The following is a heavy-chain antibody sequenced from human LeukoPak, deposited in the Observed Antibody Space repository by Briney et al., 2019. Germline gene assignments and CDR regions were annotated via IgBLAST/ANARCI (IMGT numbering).Heavy chain of an antibody. CDR1: GCPFSEYW. J-gene: IGHJ4*02. CDR3: VAGSGWRFDY. CDR2: IKQDSTEK. Sequence: PGGSLRLSCAASGCPFSEYWMNWVRQAPGKGLEWVANIKQDSTEKYYVESVKGRFTISRDNAKNSLYLQMNSLRDEDTSLYYCVAGSGWRFDYWGQGTLASVSS. V-gene: IGHV3-7*01. D-gene: IGHD6-19*01.